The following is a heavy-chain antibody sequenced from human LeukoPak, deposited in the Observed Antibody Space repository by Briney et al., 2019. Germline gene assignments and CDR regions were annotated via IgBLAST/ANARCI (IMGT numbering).Heavy chain of an antibody. CDR2: INPNSGGT. V-gene: IGHV1-2*02. Sequence: GASVKVSCKASGYTFTGYYMHWVRQAPGQGLEWMGWINPNSGGTNYAQKFQGRVTMTRDTSISTAYMELSRLKSDDTAVYYCAKESGSAAIGNSFDIWGQGTMVTVSS. D-gene: IGHD2-2*02. J-gene: IGHJ3*02. CDR3: AKESGSAAIGNSFDI. CDR1: GYTFTGYY.